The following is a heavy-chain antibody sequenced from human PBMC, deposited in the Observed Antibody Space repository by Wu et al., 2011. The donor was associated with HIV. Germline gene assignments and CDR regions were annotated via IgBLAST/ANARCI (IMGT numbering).Heavy chain of an antibody. CDR2: ISTHNGDT. CDR1: GYTFTSYG. Sequence: QVQLVQSGAEVKKPGASVKVSCKASGYTFTSYGMTWVRQAPGQGLEWMGWISTHNGDTNSAQKLQDRVTMTTDTSTSTAYMELRSLRSDDTAVYYCARVIREEPVAILQASGSWFDPWGQGTPVTVSS. CDR3: ARVIREEPVAILQASGSWFDP. V-gene: IGHV1-18*01. J-gene: IGHJ5*02. D-gene: IGHD2-2*01.